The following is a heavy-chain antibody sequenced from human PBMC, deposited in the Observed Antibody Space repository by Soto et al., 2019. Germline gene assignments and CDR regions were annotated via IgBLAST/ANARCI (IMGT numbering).Heavy chain of an antibody. J-gene: IGHJ4*02. CDR2: IDHDGPT. V-gene: IGHV3-74*01. CDR1: GFIFSNYW. CDR3: VRDSHGDY. Sequence: EVQLVESGGGLVQPGGSLRLSCAGSGFIFSNYWMHWVRQAPGKGLEWVSRIDHDGPTDYAASVRGRFTISRDNAENTLYLQMNSLIPENTAVYYCVRDSHGDYWGQGTLVTVSS.